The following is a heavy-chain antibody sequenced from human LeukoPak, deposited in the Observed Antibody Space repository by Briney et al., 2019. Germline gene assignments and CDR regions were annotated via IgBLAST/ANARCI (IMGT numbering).Heavy chain of an antibody. CDR1: GFTFSSYA. V-gene: IGHV3-23*01. D-gene: IGHD4-17*01. Sequence: GGSLRLSCAASGFTFSSYAMSWVRQAPGKGLEWVSSISGSGGSTSYADSVKGRFTISRDNSKNTLYLQMNSLRAEDTAVYYCAKDSPLLPYGDYYFDYWGQGTLVTVSS. CDR3: AKDSPLLPYGDYYFDY. CDR2: ISGSGGST. J-gene: IGHJ4*02.